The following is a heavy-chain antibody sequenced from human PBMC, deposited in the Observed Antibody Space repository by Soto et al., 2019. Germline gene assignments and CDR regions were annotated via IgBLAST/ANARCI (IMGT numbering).Heavy chain of an antibody. CDR1: GYTFTTYG. Sequence: QAQMVQSGAEVKKPGASVKVSCRTSGYTFTTYGVSWVRQAPGQGLEWMGWISGYNGYITYAERLQGRLTMTTDTSTSTAYLELRSPRPEDTAVYYCARDVGLLRSCGNTSCSLAAWGQGTLVTVSS. CDR2: ISGYNGYI. CDR3: ARDVGLLRSCGNTSCSLAA. D-gene: IGHD6-19*01. V-gene: IGHV1-18*01. J-gene: IGHJ5*02.